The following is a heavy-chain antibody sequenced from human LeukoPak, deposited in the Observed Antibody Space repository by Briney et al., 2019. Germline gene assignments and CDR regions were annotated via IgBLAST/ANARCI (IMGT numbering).Heavy chain of an antibody. CDR1: GYTFTGYH. J-gene: IGHJ4*02. CDR3: ARDYCSSTSCLFDY. D-gene: IGHD2-2*01. Sequence: GASVKVSCKTSGYTFTGYHMHWVRQAPGQGLEWMGRINPNSGDTNYAQKFQGRVTMTRDTSISTTYMELSRLTSDDTAMYYFARDYCSSTSCLFDYWGQGTLVTVSS. CDR2: INPNSGDT. V-gene: IGHV1-2*06.